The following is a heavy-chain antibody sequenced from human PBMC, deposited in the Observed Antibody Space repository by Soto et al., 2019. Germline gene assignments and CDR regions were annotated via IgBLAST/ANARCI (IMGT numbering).Heavy chain of an antibody. CDR1: RFTFSSYA. CDR2: ISYDGSNK. Sequence: QVQLVESGGGVVQPGRSLRLSCVASRFTFSSYAMHWVRQAPGKGLQWVAVISYDGSNKYYADSVKGRFTISRDNSKNTLYLQMNSLRAEDTAVYYCARDQGPFYYGSGSYYHYYYYGMDVW. V-gene: IGHV3-30-3*01. J-gene: IGHJ6*01. CDR3: ARDQGPFYYGSGSYYHYYYYGMDV. D-gene: IGHD3-10*01.